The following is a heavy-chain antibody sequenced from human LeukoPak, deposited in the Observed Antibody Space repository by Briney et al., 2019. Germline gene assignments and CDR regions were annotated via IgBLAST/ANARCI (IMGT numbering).Heavy chain of an antibody. Sequence: GGSLRLSCAASGFTFDDYAVTWVRQAPGKGLECVSGINWNGDTPSYADSVKGRFTISRDHAKNSLSLQMNSLRAEDTAFYYCARVGNSGSFYYFDCWGQGTLVTVSS. CDR1: GFTFDDYA. CDR2: INWNGDTP. V-gene: IGHV3-20*04. J-gene: IGHJ4*02. CDR3: ARVGNSGSFYYFDC. D-gene: IGHD1-26*01.